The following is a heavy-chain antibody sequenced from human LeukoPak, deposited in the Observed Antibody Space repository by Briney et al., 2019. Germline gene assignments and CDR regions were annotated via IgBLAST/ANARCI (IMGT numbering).Heavy chain of an antibody. Sequence: PGGSLRLSCAASTFTFRTYSMHWVRQAPGKGLEWVAFVSSDGSLKHYPDSVKGRFTISRDNSKNTLYLQMNSLRAEDTAVYYCAKGSTEGYCSSTSCYPRHFDYWGQGTLVTVSS. J-gene: IGHJ4*02. D-gene: IGHD2-2*01. CDR2: VSSDGSLK. V-gene: IGHV3-30-3*01. CDR3: AKGSTEGYCSSTSCYPRHFDY. CDR1: TFTFRTYS.